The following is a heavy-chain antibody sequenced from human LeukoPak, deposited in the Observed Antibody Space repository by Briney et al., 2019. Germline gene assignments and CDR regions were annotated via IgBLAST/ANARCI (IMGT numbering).Heavy chain of an antibody. CDR2: IWIDGSNR. J-gene: IGHJ4*02. V-gene: IGHV3-33*01. CDR1: GFTFSNYD. Sequence: PGRSLRLSCAPSGFTFSNYDMHWVRQAPGKGLEWVAVIWIDGSNRFYADSVKGRFTISRDNSKNTLYLQMNSLRAEDTAVYYCASSAGALIDCWGQGTLVIVSS. CDR3: ASSAGALIDC. D-gene: IGHD6-19*01.